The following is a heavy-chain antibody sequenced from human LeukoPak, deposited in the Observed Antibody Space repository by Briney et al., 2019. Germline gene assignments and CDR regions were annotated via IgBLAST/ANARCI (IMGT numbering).Heavy chain of an antibody. D-gene: IGHD4-17*01. CDR2: IYYSGST. V-gene: IGHV4-30-4*01. CDR1: GGSISSYY. Sequence: SETLSLTCTVSGGSISSYYWSWIRQPPGKGLEWIGYIYYSGSTYYNPSLKSRVTISVDTSKNQFSLKLSSVTAADTAVYYCARATVTTEYFQHWGQGTLSPSPQ. J-gene: IGHJ1*01. CDR3: ARATVTTEYFQH.